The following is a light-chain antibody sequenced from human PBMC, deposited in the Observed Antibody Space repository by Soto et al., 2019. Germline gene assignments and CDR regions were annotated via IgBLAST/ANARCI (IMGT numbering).Light chain of an antibody. CDR3: SSDASSSTLL. J-gene: IGLJ2*01. V-gene: IGLV2-8*01. CDR1: SSDVGGYNY. Sequence: QSALTQPPSVSGSPGQSVTISCTGTSSDVGGYNYVSWYQQHPGKAPKLMIYEVSKRPSGVSNRFSGSKSGNTASLTISGLQAEDEADYYCSSDASSSTLLFGGGTKLTVL. CDR2: EVS.